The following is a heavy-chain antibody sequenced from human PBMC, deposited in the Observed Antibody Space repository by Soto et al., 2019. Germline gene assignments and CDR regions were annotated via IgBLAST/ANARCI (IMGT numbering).Heavy chain of an antibody. CDR3: ARYKQQLAMGYGMDV. CDR1: GYTFTSYG. D-gene: IGHD6-13*01. CDR2: ISAYNGNT. V-gene: IGHV1-18*01. Sequence: QVQLVQSGAEVKKPGASVKVSCKASGYTFTSYGISWVRQAPGQGLEWMGWISAYNGNTNYAQKLRGRVTMTTDTSTRTANMELRSLGSDDTCVYYCARYKQQLAMGYGMDVWGQGTTVTVSS. J-gene: IGHJ6*02.